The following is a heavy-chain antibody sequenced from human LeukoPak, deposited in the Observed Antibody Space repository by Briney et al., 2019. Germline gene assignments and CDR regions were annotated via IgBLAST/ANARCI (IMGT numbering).Heavy chain of an antibody. CDR1: GFTFSSFW. D-gene: IGHD2-21*02. CDR2: IKQDGSEK. CDR3: ARVHIVVVTATLHFDY. J-gene: IGHJ4*02. Sequence: PGGSLRLSCAASGFTFSSFWMSWVGEAPGRGREGGANIKQDGSEKYYVDSVKGRFTISRDNAKNSLYLQMNSLRAEDTAVYYCARVHIVVVTATLHFDYWGQGTLVTVSS. V-gene: IGHV3-7*01.